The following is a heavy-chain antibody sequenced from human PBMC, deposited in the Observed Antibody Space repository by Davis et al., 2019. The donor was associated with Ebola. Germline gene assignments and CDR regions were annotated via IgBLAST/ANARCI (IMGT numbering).Heavy chain of an antibody. CDR2: ISGSGGTT. Sequence: GESLKISCAASGFTFSSYAMSWVRQAPGKGLEWVSAISGSGGTTHYADSVKGRLTISRDNSKNTLFLQVNSLRADDTAVYYCAKVGWGTNDVVVTAMFDYWGQGTLVTVSS. CDR1: GFTFSSYA. CDR3: AKVGWGTNDVVVTAMFDY. D-gene: IGHD2-21*02. V-gene: IGHV3-23*01. J-gene: IGHJ4*02.